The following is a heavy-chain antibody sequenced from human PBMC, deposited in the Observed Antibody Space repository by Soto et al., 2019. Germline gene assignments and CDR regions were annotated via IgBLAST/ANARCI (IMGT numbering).Heavy chain of an antibody. Sequence: EVQLVESGGGLVKPGGSLRLSCAASGFTFSSYSMNWVRQAPGKGLEWVSSISSSSSYIYYADSVKGRFTISRDNAKNSLYLQMNSLRAEDTAVYYCARSAGYYFSRTMDAFDIWGQGTMVTVSS. CDR1: GFTFSSYS. CDR3: ARSAGYYFSRTMDAFDI. D-gene: IGHD3-9*01. J-gene: IGHJ3*02. V-gene: IGHV3-21*01. CDR2: ISSSSSYI.